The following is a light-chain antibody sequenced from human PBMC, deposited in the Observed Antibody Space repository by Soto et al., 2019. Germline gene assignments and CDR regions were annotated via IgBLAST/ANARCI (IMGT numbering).Light chain of an antibody. Sequence: QSVLTQPPSASGSPGQSVTISCTGTSSDVGGYNYVSWYQQHPGKAPKLMIYEVSKRPSGVPDRFSGSKSGNTASLTVSGLQAEDEAEYYCSSYAGSTLYVFGTGTKVTVL. CDR2: EVS. CDR3: SSYAGSTLYV. V-gene: IGLV2-8*01. J-gene: IGLJ1*01. CDR1: SSDVGGYNY.